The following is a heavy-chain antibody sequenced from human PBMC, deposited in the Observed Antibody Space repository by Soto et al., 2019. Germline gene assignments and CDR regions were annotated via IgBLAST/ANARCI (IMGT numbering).Heavy chain of an antibody. V-gene: IGHV1-58*02. CDR2: IVVGSGNT. Sequence: GASVKVSCKASGFTFTSSAMQWVRQARGQRLEWIGWIVVGSGNTNYAQKFQERVTITRDMSTSTAYMELSSLRSEDTAVYYCAADRYYYDSSGYSYAFWPRVSGMDVWGQGTTVTVSS. D-gene: IGHD3-22*01. CDR1: GFTFTSSA. J-gene: IGHJ6*02. CDR3: AADRYYYDSSGYSYAFWPRVSGMDV.